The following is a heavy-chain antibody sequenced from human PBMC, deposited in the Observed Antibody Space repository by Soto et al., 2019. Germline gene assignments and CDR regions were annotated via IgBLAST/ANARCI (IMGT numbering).Heavy chain of an antibody. CDR2: ISYSGST. CDR1: GGSISSFY. J-gene: IGHJ4*02. D-gene: IGHD2-15*01. CDR3: TRRQGSYLDQ. V-gene: IGHV4-59*01. Sequence: SETLSLTCTVSGGSISSFYWSWVRQTPGKGLEWIGYISYSGSTNYNPSLNSRVTISVDTSKKQFSLKLTSVTTADTAVYYCTRRQGSYLDQWGQGTQVTVSS.